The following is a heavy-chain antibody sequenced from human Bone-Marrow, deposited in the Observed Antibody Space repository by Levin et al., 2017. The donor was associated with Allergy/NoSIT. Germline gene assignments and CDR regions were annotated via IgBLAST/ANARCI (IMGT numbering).Heavy chain of an antibody. D-gene: IGHD2-2*01. CDR3: VIFQYQVLDAFDI. CDR2: VSPILGTS. CDR1: GGTFNNYA. V-gene: IGHV1-69*04. J-gene: IGHJ3*02. Sequence: ASVKVSCKASGGTFNNYAFTWVRQAPGQGLEWLGRVSPILGTSTYAQKFQGRATISADKSTSTTYMELSSLIYEDTALYYCVIFQYQVLDAFDIWGQGTMVVVSS.